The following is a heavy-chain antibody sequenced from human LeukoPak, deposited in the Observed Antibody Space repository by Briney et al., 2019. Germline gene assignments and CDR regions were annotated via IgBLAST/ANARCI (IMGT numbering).Heavy chain of an antibody. CDR1: GGSVSSSSYY. J-gene: IGHJ4*02. CDR3: ARHSGSYYQPLDY. V-gene: IGHV4-39*01. Sequence: PSETLSLTCSVSGGSVSSSSYYWGWIRQPPGKGLEWIGSIYYSGGTYYNPSLKSRVIISVDTSKNQFSLKVGSVTAADTAVYYCARHSGSYYQPLDYWGQGTLVTVSS. CDR2: IYYSGGT. D-gene: IGHD1-26*01.